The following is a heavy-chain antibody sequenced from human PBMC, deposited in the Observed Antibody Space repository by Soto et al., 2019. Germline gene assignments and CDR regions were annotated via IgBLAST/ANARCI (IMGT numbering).Heavy chain of an antibody. CDR2: ISSSSSTI. D-gene: IGHD3-3*01. Sequence: EVQPLESGGGLVQPGGSLRLSCAASGFTFSSYSTNWVRQAPGKGLEWVSYISSSSSTIYYADSVKGRFTISRDNAKNSQYLQMNSLRDEDTAVYYCARGYYDFWSAYNTDGYYYYGMDVWGQWTTVTVSS. CDR3: ARGYYDFWSAYNTDGYYYYGMDV. CDR1: GFTFSSYS. J-gene: IGHJ6*02. V-gene: IGHV3-48*02.